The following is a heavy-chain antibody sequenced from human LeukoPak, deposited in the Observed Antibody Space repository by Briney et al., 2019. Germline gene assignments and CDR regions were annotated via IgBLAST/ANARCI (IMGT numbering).Heavy chain of an antibody. Sequence: SETLSLTCTVSGYSISSGYYWGWIRQPPGKGLEWIGSIYHSGSTYYNPSLKSRVTISVDTSKSQFSLKLSSVTAADTAVYYCARDLYETPLYWGQGTLVTVSS. CDR2: IYHSGST. CDR3: ARDLYETPLY. J-gene: IGHJ4*02. V-gene: IGHV4-38-2*02. D-gene: IGHD2-8*01. CDR1: GYSISSGYY.